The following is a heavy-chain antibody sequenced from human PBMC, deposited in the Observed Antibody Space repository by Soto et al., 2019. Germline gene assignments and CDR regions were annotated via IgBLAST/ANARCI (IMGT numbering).Heavy chain of an antibody. D-gene: IGHD2-21*01. CDR2: ISYDGSNK. CDR1: GFTFSSYT. V-gene: IGHV3-30*18. Sequence: QVQLVESGGGVVQPGKSLRLSCAASGFTFSSYTMHWVRQAPGKGLEWVAVISYDGSNKYYTDSVEGRFTISRDNSNNTLFLHMDSLRTEDTAICHCAKFQGEFYYSDSWGQGALVTVSS. J-gene: IGHJ4*02. CDR3: AKFQGEFYYSDS.